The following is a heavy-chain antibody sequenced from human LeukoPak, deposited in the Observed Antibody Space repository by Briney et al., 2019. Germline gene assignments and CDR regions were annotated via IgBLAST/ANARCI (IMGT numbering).Heavy chain of an antibody. Sequence: GASVKDSPKASGFTFIAYVRQWVRQAPGQRREGMGWINAGNGKTKYLQKVQGRVTITRDTSANTVYVEMSSLGSEDTAVYYCARGIWSARTVRSYLDYWGQGTLVTVSS. J-gene: IGHJ4*02. V-gene: IGHV1-3*01. CDR1: GFTFIAYV. CDR2: INAGNGKT. CDR3: ARGIWSARTVRSYLDY. D-gene: IGHD1-1*01.